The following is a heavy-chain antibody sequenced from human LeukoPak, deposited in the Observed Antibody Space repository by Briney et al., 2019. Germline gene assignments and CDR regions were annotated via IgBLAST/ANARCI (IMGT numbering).Heavy chain of an antibody. CDR1: GGSTSSYY. J-gene: IGHJ4*02. D-gene: IGHD3-22*01. CDR3: ARARLDSSGRFDS. CDR2: IYYGGST. V-gene: IGHV4-59*01. Sequence: PSETLSLTCTVPGGSTSSYYWSCIRQPPRKGLEWIGYIYYGGSTDYNPSLKSRVTISKDTSKTQFSLRLSSVTSADTAVYYCARARLDSSGRFDSWGQGTLVTVSS.